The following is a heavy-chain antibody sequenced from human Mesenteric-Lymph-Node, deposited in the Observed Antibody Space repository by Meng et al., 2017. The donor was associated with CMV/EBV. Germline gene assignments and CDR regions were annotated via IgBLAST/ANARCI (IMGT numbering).Heavy chain of an antibody. CDR3: AKGSIAARLYYFDY. CDR2: ISGSGGST. V-gene: IGHV3-23*01. D-gene: IGHD6-6*01. CDR1: GFTFSSYA. Sequence: GESLKISCAASGFTFSSYAMSWVRQAPGKGLEWVSAISGSGGSTYYADSVKGRFTISRDNSKNTLYLQMNSLRAEDTAVYYCAKGSIAARLYYFDYWGQGTLVTVSS. J-gene: IGHJ4*02.